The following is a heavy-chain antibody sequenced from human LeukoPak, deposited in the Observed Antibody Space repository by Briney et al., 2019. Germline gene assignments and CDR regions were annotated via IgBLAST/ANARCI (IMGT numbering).Heavy chain of an antibody. Sequence: ASVKVSCKTSGYTFTGYFMHWVRQAPGQGLEWMGWIHLKTGDTNYAQRFQDRVTLTRDTSTTTAYMELSSLRSDDTAVYYCASLDCSGGSCYSAAFDIWGQGTMVTVSS. CDR3: ASLDCSGGSCYSAAFDI. CDR1: GYTFTGYF. J-gene: IGHJ3*02. V-gene: IGHV1-2*02. CDR2: IHLKTGDT. D-gene: IGHD2-15*01.